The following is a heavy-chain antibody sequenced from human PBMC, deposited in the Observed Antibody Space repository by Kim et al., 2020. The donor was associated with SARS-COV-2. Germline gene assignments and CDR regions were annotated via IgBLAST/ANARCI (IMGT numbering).Heavy chain of an antibody. CDR3: ARGEDGWGHADR. J-gene: IGHJ4*02. D-gene: IGHD6-19*01. V-gene: IGHV3-64*02. CDR2: ISSSGDST. Sequence: GGSLRLSCAASGFTFRRYTMHWVRQAPGKGLEHFSAISSSGDSTYYIDSVQGRFTISRDNSKNTLYLQMGSVRAEDMAVYYCARGEDGWGHADRWGQGTLVTVSS. CDR1: GFTFRRYT.